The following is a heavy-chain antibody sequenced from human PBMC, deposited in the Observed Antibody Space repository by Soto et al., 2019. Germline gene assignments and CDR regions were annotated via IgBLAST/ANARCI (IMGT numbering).Heavy chain of an antibody. D-gene: IGHD6-13*01. V-gene: IGHV4-59*01. J-gene: IGHJ6*02. CDR2: IYYSGST. CDR1: GGSISSYY. CDR3: AREGVSSSWYYYYALVV. Sequence: SSETLSLTCTVSGGSISSYYWSWIRQPPGKGLEWIGYIYYSGSTNYSPSLKSRVTISVDTSKNQFSLNLSSVTAADTAVYYCAREGVSSSWYYYYALVVWGQGTTVTVSS.